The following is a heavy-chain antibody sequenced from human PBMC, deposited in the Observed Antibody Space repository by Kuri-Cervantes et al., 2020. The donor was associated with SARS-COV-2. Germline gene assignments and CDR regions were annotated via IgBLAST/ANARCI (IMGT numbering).Heavy chain of an antibody. CDR1: GGSISSDDSY. Sequence: GSLRLSCTVSGGSISSDDSYWGWVRQSPGKGLEWIGSIYFSGSTNYNPSLKSRVTISVDTSKNQFSLKLSSVTAADTAVYYCARDPDGSHFDYWGQGTLVTVSS. V-gene: IGHV4-39*07. J-gene: IGHJ4*02. D-gene: IGHD1-26*01. CDR3: ARDPDGSHFDY. CDR2: IYFSGST.